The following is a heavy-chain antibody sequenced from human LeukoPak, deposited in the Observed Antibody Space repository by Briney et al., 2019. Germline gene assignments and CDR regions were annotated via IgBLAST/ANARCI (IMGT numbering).Heavy chain of an antibody. V-gene: IGHV3-23*01. Sequence: AGSLRLSCAASGFTFSTFAMTWLRQAPGKGLRWVSSITGTHYTTYNTDSVKGRFTISRDNSKNTLYLQMNSLRADDTAVYYCTKDPNGDYVGAFDPWGQGTLVTVSS. CDR2: ITGTHYTT. J-gene: IGHJ5*02. CDR3: TKDPNGDYVGAFDP. CDR1: GFTFSTFA. D-gene: IGHD4-17*01.